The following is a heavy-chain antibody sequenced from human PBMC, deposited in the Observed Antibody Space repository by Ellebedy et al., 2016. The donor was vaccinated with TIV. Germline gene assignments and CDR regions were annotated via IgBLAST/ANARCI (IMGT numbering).Heavy chain of an antibody. J-gene: IGHJ4*02. D-gene: IGHD1-26*01. V-gene: IGHV3-15*01. CDR3: TVQSGSYFY. Sequence: GESLKISXAASGFTFSNAWMSWVRQAPGKGLEWVGRINSKTDGGTTDYAAPVKGRFTISRDDSKNTLYLQMNSLKTEDTAVYYCTVQSGSYFYWGQGTLVTVSS. CDR1: GFTFSNAW. CDR2: INSKTDGGTT.